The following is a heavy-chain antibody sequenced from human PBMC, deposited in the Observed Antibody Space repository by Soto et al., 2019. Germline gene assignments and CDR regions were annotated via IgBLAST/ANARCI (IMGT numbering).Heavy chain of an antibody. CDR1: ESIVSSNY. J-gene: IGHJ6*02. V-gene: IGHV3-66*01. Sequence: EVQLVESGGGLVQPGGSLRLSCAASESIVSSNYMSWVRQAPGKGLEWVSVIYNGVSTYYADSVKGRFTISRDNSKNMLYRQMTSLRAEDTAVYYCARDNAAVGIYGMDVWGQGTTVTVSS. CDR2: IYNGVST. CDR3: ARDNAAVGIYGMDV. D-gene: IGHD6-13*01.